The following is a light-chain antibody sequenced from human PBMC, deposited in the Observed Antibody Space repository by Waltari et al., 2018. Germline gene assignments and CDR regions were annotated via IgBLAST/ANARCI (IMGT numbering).Light chain of an antibody. Sequence: DIVMTQSPDSLAVSLGERATIKCKSSQSFLSNADNKNYLAWFQQKPGQPPKLLIYWAFIRESGVPDRFSGGGSGTDFTLTISNLQAEDVAVYYCQQHYGSPLTFGPGTRVDIK. CDR2: WAF. CDR1: QSFLSNADNKNY. J-gene: IGKJ3*01. V-gene: IGKV4-1*01. CDR3: QQHYGSPLT.